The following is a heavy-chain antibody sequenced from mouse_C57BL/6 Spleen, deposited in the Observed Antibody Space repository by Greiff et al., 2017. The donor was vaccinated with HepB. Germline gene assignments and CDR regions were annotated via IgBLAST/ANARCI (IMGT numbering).Heavy chain of an antibody. V-gene: IGHV1-5*01. J-gene: IGHJ2*01. Sequence: EVMLVESGTVLARPGASVKMSCKTSGYTFTSYWMHWVKQRPGQGLEWIGAIYPGNSDTSYNQKFKGKAKLTAVTSASTAYMELSSLTNEDSEVYYCSIYYGNLYYFDYWGQGTTLTVSS. D-gene: IGHD2-1*01. CDR2: IYPGNSDT. CDR3: SIYYGNLYYFDY. CDR1: GYTFTSYW.